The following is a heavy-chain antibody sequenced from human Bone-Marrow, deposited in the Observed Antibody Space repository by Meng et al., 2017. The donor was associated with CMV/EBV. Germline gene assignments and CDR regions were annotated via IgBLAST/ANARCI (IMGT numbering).Heavy chain of an antibody. V-gene: IGHV4-39*07. CDR3: ARDPEGAAAGTSSYYGMDV. CDR2: IYYSGST. CDR1: GGSISSSSYY. J-gene: IGHJ6*02. Sequence: SETLSLTCTVSGGSISSSSYYWGWIRQPPGKGLEWIGSIYYSGSTYYNPSLKSRVTISVDTSKNQFSLKLSSVTAADTAVYYCARDPEGAAAGTSSYYGMDVWGQGTTVTVSS. D-gene: IGHD6-13*01.